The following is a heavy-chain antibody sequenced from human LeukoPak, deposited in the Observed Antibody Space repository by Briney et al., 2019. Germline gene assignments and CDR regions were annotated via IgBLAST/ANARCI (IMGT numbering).Heavy chain of an antibody. CDR2: INPNSGDT. CDR1: GYTFSGYY. CDR3: ARGKTMVYCGGDCYRFDN. V-gene: IGHV1-2*02. D-gene: IGHD2-21*02. Sequence: ASVKVSCKASGYTFSGYYMHWVRQAPGQGLEWVGWINPNSGDTNYAQKFQGRVTMTRDTSISTAYMELSRLLSGDTAVYYCARGKTMVYCGGDCYRFDNWGQGTLVTVSS. J-gene: IGHJ4*02.